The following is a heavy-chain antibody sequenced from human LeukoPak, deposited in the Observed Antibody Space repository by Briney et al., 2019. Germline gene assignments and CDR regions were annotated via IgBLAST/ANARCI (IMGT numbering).Heavy chain of an antibody. V-gene: IGHV4-34*01. J-gene: IGHJ4*02. CDR1: GGSFSGYY. D-gene: IGHD3-9*01. CDR3: ARGRGYDILTGYYTITENFDY. CDR2: INHSGST. Sequence: PSETLSLTCAVYGGSFSGYYWGWIRQPPGKGLEWIGEINHSGSTNYNPSLKSRVTISVDTSKNQFSLKLSSVTAADTAVYYCARGRGYDILTGYYTITENFDYWGQGTLVTVSS.